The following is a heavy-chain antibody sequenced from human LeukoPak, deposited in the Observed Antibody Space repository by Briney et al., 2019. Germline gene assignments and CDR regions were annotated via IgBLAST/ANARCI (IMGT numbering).Heavy chain of an antibody. CDR2: ISYDGSEK. V-gene: IGHV3-30*07. J-gene: IGHJ4*02. CDR3: AKASWVSSTDAVR. Sequence: GGSLRLSCAASGFTFSSYAMHWVREAPGKGLEWVAVISYDGSEKYYADSVKGRFTISRDNSENTLYLQMNSLRVEDTAIYYCAKASWVSSTDAVRWGQGTLVTVSS. D-gene: IGHD3-16*01. CDR1: GFTFSSYA.